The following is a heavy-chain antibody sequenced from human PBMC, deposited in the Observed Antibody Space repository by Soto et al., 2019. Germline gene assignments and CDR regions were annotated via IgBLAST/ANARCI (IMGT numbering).Heavy chain of an antibody. V-gene: IGHV3-30-3*01. CDR3: ARARDTAVVITLIGY. CDR2: ISYDGSNK. CDR1: GFTFSSYA. Sequence: GGSLRLSCAASGFTFSSYAMHWVRQAPGKGLEWVAVISYDGSNKYYADSVKGRFTISRDNSKNTLYLQMNSLRAEDTAVYYCARARDTAVVITLIGYWGQGTLVTVSS. D-gene: IGHD5-18*01. J-gene: IGHJ4*02.